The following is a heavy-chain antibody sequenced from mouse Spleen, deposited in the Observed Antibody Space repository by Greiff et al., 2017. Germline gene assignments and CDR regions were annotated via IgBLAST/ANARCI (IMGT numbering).Heavy chain of an antibody. CDR3: AREGYYGDYYDEGY. J-gene: IGHJ4*01. Sequence: VKLVESGPGLVAPSQSLSITCTVSGFSLTSYGVHWVRQPPGKGLEWLGVIWAGGSTNSNSALLSRLSICKDNSRSQVFLKMESLQTEDTAMYYCAREGYYGDYYDEGYWGQGTSSTGSS. CDR1: GFSLTSYG. D-gene: IGHD1-1*01. V-gene: IGHV2-9*02. CDR2: IWAGGST.